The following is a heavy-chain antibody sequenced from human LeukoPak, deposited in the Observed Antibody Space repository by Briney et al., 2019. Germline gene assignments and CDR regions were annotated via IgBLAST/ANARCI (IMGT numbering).Heavy chain of an antibody. CDR3: ARGHIMITFGGVIASY. CDR1: GYTFTGYY. CDR2: INPSSGGT. Sequence: GASVKVSCKASGYTFTGYYMHWVRQAPGQGLEWMGWINPSSGGTNYAQKFQGRVTMTRDTSISTAYMELSRLRSDDTAVYYCARGHIMITFGGVIASYWGQGTLVTVSS. D-gene: IGHD3-16*02. V-gene: IGHV1-2*02. J-gene: IGHJ4*02.